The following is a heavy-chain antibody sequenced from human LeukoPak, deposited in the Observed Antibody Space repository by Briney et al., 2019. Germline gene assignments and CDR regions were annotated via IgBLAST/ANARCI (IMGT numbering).Heavy chain of an antibody. CDR3: ARHEPGSYDY. V-gene: IGHV4-59*08. J-gene: IGHJ4*02. CDR1: GGPLSSYY. D-gene: IGHD6-25*01. Sequence: SETLSLTCTVSGGPLSSYYWSWIRQSPGKGLEWIGYIYYSGSPNYNPSLKSRVTISVDTFKNQLSLKVTSVTAADTAVYYCARHEPGSYDYWGQGILVTVSS. CDR2: IYYSGSP.